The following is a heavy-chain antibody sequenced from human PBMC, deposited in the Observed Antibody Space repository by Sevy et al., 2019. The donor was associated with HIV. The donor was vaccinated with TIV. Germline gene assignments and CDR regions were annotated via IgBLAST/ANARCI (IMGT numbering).Heavy chain of an antibody. CDR1: GGSISSGGYY. CDR3: ARGVYSSSWDYYYYYGMDV. V-gene: IGHV4-31*01. D-gene: IGHD6-13*01. CDR2: IYYSGST. J-gene: IGHJ6*02. Sequence: SETLSLTCTVSGGSISSGGYYWSWIRQHPGKGLEWIGYIYYSGSTYYNPSLKSLVTISVDTSKNQFSLKLSSVTAADTAVYYCARGVYSSSWDYYYYYGMDVWGQGTTVTVSS.